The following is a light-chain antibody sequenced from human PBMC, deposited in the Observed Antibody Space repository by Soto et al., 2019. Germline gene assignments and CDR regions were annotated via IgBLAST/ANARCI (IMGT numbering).Light chain of an antibody. CDR1: QSVSSN. CDR3: HQRSNWPRT. CDR2: GAS. J-gene: IGKJ4*01. V-gene: IGKV3-15*01. Sequence: EIVMTQSPSTLSGSPGERATLSWRASQSVSSNLAWYQQNPGQAPRLLIYGASTRATGIPARFTGSRSGTDFTLTISSLDAEDFAGYYCHQRSNWPRTFGGGTKV.